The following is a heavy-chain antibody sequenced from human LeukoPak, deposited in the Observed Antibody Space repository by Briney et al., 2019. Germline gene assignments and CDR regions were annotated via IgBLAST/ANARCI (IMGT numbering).Heavy chain of an antibody. CDR1: GFTFSSYG. Sequence: GGSLRLSCAASGFTFSSYGMHWVRQAPGKGLEWVAVISYDGSNKYYADSVKGRFTISRDNSKNTLYLQMNSLRAEDTAVYYCAKDRGAYSGSSDYGYWGQGTLVTVSS. CDR2: ISYDGSNK. CDR3: AKDRGAYSGSSDYGY. D-gene: IGHD1-26*01. V-gene: IGHV3-30*18. J-gene: IGHJ4*02.